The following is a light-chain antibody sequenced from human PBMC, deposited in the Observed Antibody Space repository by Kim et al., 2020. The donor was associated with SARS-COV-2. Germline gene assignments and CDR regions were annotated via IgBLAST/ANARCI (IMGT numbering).Light chain of an antibody. V-gene: IGLV3-1*01. CDR2: QDS. CDR1: KLGDKY. Sequence: SYELTQPPSVSVSPGQTASITCSGDKLGDKYACWYQQKPGQSPVLVIYQDSKRPSGLPERFSGSNSGNTATLTISGTQAMDEADSYCQAWDSSVYV. CDR3: QAWDSSVYV. J-gene: IGLJ1*01.